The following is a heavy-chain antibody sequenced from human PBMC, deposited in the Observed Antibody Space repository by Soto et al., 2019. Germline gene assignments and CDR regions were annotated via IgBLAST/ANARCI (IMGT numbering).Heavy chain of an antibody. CDR2: IYWDDDT. J-gene: IGHJ4*02. D-gene: IGHD3-10*01. V-gene: IGHV2-5*02. CDR3: AHSPGSSMAFDY. Sequence: QITLKESGPTLVKPTQTLTLTCNFSGFSLSTYGVGVGWIRQPPGKALEWLALIYWDDDTRFSPSLNSSLAITKDTSKSQVVLTMAHMVPVDTATYYCAHSPGSSMAFDYWGPGSLVTVSS. CDR1: GFSLSTYGVG.